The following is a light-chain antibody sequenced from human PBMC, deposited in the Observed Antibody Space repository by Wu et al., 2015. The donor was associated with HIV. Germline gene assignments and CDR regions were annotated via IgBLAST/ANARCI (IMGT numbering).Light chain of an antibody. CDR1: QSISSQH. J-gene: IGKJ4*01. V-gene: IGKV3-20*01. CDR2: VAS. CDR3: QQHGTSPPT. Sequence: SCRASQSISSQHLAWYQQKPGQAPRLLISVASSRATGIPDRFSGSVSGTDFTLTISRLEPEDFALYYCQQHGTSPPTFGEGPRWRSN.